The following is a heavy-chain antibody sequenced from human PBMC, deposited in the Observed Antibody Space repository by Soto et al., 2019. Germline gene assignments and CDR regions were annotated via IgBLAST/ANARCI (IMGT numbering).Heavy chain of an antibody. D-gene: IGHD1-26*01. CDR3: ARGGGRPDY. Sequence: LSLTCTVSGGSISSYYWSWIRQPPGKGLEWIGYIYYSGSTNYNPSLKSRVTISVDTSKNQFSLKLTSVTAADTAVYYCARGGGRPDYWAQGTLVTVSS. CDR2: IYYSGST. J-gene: IGHJ4*02. V-gene: IGHV4-59*08. CDR1: GGSISSYY.